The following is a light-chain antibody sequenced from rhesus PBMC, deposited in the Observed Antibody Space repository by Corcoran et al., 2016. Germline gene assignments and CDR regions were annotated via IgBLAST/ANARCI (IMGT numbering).Light chain of an antibody. CDR1: QSVHNF. J-gene: IGKJ3*01. CDR3: YQHRSGYT. Sequence: QVILTQSPATLSLSPGERATLSCRASQSVHNFLAWYQQKPGQAPRILLYGASSRAAGIPDRFSGSGSGTDFTRTISSLEPEDVGVYYCYQHRSGYTFGPGTTVDIK. CDR2: GAS. V-gene: IGKV3-10*01.